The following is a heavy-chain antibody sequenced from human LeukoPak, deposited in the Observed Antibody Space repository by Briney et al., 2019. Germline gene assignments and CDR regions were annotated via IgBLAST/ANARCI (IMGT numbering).Heavy chain of an antibody. CDR2: IHTSRST. Sequence: SGTLSLTCTVSGGSISTYYWSWIRQPAGKGLEWIGRIHTSRSTNFNPSLRSRVTMSVATSKNQFSMKLTSVTAADTAVYYCARGGNYDILTGYYTGYYFDYWGQGTLVTVSS. J-gene: IGHJ4*02. D-gene: IGHD3-9*01. CDR3: ARGGNYDILTGYYTGYYFDY. V-gene: IGHV4-4*07. CDR1: GGSISTYY.